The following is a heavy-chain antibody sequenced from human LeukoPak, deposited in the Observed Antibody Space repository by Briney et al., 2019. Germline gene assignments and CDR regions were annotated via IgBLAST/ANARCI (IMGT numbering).Heavy chain of an antibody. Sequence: GGSLRLSCAASGLPFSSYSMTWVRQAPGKGLEWVADIRPDGTTKFYVDSVKGRFTISRGNALNSLYLQMNSLRAEDTAIYYCARSIPYGTTWYGRSDYWGQGTLVTVSS. V-gene: IGHV3-7*03. J-gene: IGHJ4*02. CDR3: ARSIPYGTTWYGRSDY. CDR2: IRPDGTTK. D-gene: IGHD6-13*01. CDR1: GLPFSSYS.